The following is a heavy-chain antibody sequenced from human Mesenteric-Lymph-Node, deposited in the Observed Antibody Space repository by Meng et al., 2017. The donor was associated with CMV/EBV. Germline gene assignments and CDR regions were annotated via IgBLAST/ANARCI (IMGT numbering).Heavy chain of an antibody. CDR1: GGSISSSDNY. D-gene: IGHD6-6*01. Sequence: SETLSLTCTVSGGSISSSDNYWGWIRQAPGKGLEWIGSIYQSGDTYYNPSLKSRVTMSVDTSGNHFSLTLSSVTAADTAVYFCARSKYSSFDHDYWGQGTLVTVSS. J-gene: IGHJ4*02. CDR2: IYQSGDT. V-gene: IGHV4-39*02. CDR3: ARSKYSSFDHDY.